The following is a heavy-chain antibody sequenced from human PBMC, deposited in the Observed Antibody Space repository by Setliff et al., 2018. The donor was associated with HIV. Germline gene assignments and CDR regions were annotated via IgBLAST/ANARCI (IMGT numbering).Heavy chain of an antibody. J-gene: IGHJ4*02. CDR1: GFTFRNHA. CDR3: AREGMTTVTYYFDY. D-gene: IGHD4-17*01. CDR2: IWYDGSNK. V-gene: IGHV3-33*08. Sequence: GGSLRLSCAASGFTFRNHAMHWVRQAPGKGLEWVAVIWYDGSNKYYAGSVKGRFPISRDNSKNTLYLQMNSLRAEDTAVYYCAREGMTTVTYYFDYWGQGTLVTVSS.